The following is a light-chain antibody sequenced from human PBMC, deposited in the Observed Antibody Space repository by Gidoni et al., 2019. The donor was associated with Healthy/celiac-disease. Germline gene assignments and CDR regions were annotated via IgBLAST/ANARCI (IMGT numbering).Light chain of an antibody. V-gene: IGKV3-11*01. CDR3: QQRSNWLYT. J-gene: IGKJ2*01. Sequence: DIVLPQSPATLSWSPVERATLSCRASPSVSSYLAWYQQKPGQAPRLLIYDASNRATGIPARFSGSGSGTDFTLTISSLEPEDFAVYYCQQRSNWLYTFXQXTKLEIK. CDR2: DAS. CDR1: PSVSSY.